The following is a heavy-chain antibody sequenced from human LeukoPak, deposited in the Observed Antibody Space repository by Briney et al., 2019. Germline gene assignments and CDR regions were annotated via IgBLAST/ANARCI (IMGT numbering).Heavy chain of an antibody. Sequence: PSETLSLTCTVSGASITSVTYFWGWIRQSPGKGLEWIGTIYYSGSTYYNPSLESRVTISVDTSKNQFSLRLSSVTAADTAVYYCAKTLYYDSSGYYFPFDLWGQGTLVTVSS. D-gene: IGHD3-22*01. CDR1: GASITSVTYF. CDR3: AKTLYYDSSGYYFPFDL. V-gene: IGHV4-39*07. J-gene: IGHJ4*02. CDR2: IYYSGST.